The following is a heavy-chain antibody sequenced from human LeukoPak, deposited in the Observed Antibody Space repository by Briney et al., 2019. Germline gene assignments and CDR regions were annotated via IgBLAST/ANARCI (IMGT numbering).Heavy chain of an antibody. J-gene: IGHJ4*02. CDR2: ISGSGGST. CDR3: AKDSSAVRLGELMS. CDR1: GFTFSSYA. D-gene: IGHD3-16*01. Sequence: GGSLRLSCAASGFTFSSYAMSWVRQAPGKGLEWVSAISGSGGSTYYADSVKGRFTISRDNSKNTLFLQMNSLRAGDTAVYYCAKDSSAVRLGELMSWGQGILVTVSS. V-gene: IGHV3-23*01.